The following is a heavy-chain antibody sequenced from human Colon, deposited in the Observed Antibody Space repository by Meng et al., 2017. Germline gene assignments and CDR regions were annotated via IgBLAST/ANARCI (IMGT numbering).Heavy chain of an antibody. CDR2: ISSSSSDI. Sequence: EVQLVESGGGLVKPGGSLSLSCGASGFIFSSYTMKWVRQAPGKGLEWLSSISSSSSDIYYADSVKGRFTVSRDNAKNSLFLEMSSLSPEDTAMYYCARGYGDFIDFWGQGTLVTVSS. CDR1: GFIFSSYT. J-gene: IGHJ4*02. D-gene: IGHD4-17*01. CDR3: ARGYGDFIDF. V-gene: IGHV3-21*01.